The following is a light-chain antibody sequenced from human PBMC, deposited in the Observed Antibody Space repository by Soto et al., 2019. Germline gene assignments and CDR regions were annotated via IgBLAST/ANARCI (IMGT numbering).Light chain of an antibody. CDR3: QQYNTYS. V-gene: IGKV1-5*01. Sequence: QKPGKVPRFLICSASILRSGVPSRFSGSGSGTEFSLTISSLQPDDFATYYCQQYNTYSFGQGTKVDIK. J-gene: IGKJ1*01. CDR2: SAS.